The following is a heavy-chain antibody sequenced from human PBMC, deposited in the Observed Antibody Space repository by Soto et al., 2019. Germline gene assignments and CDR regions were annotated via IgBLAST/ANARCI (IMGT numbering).Heavy chain of an antibody. V-gene: IGHV3-21*01. D-gene: IGHD2-15*01. Sequence: GGSLRLSCEASGVIFTTNSMNWVRQVPGKGLQWLSSISSSGTFKSYGDSVKGRFTISRDNAKNSLFLQINHLSGEDTALSSCARDPPHGGTSSWDADSWGPGTLVTVSS. CDR3: ARDPPHGGTSSWDADS. J-gene: IGHJ4*02. CDR1: GVIFTTNS. CDR2: ISSSGTFK.